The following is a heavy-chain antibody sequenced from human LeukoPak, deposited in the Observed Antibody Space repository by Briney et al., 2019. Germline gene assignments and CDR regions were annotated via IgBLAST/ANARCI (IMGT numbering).Heavy chain of an antibody. V-gene: IGHV3-21*04. D-gene: IGHD4-17*01. CDR1: GFTFSSYS. CDR2: ISSSSSYI. CDR3: AKEKDYGDLLVDY. J-gene: IGHJ4*02. Sequence: KTGGSLRLSCAACGFTFSSYSMTWVRQAPGKGLEWVSSISSSSSYIYYADSGKGRFTISRDHAKNSLYLQMDSLRAEDTAVYYCAKEKDYGDLLVDYCGQGTLVTVSS.